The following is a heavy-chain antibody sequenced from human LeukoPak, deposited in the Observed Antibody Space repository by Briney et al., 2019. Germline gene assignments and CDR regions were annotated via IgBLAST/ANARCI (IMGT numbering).Heavy chain of an antibody. CDR3: AVYCGGDCYSGVNNWFDP. CDR2: IYHSGST. V-gene: IGHV4-4*02. CDR1: GGSISSCNW. D-gene: IGHD2-21*02. Sequence: PSGTLSLTCAVSGGSISSCNWWSWVRQPPGKGLEWTGEIYHSGSTNYNPSLKSRVTISVDKSKNQFSLKLSSVTAANTAVYYCAVYCGGDCYSGVNNWFDPWGQGTLVTVSS. J-gene: IGHJ5*02.